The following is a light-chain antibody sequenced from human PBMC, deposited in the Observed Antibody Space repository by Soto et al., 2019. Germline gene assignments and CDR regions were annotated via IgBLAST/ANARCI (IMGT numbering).Light chain of an antibody. CDR3: SSHTSGSTRV. CDR2: EVS. J-gene: IGLJ1*01. V-gene: IGLV2-14*01. Sequence: QSALTQPASVSGSPGQSIAISCTGTSSDVGGYDYVSWYQQQPDKAPKLMIYEVSKRPSGVSNSFSGSKSGNTASLTISGLQAEDEADYYCSSHTSGSTRVFGTGTKVTVL. CDR1: SSDVGGYDY.